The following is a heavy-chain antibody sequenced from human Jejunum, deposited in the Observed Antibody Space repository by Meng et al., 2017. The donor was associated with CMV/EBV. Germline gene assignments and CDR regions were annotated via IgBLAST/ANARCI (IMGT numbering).Heavy chain of an antibody. V-gene: IGHV1-2*02. J-gene: IGHJ4*02. CDR1: GYTFIDYC. Sequence: ASGYTFIDYCIHWVRQAPGQGIEWMGWIDSNSGETNSAQKFSGRVTLTRDTSITTAYMEVISLRSDDTAVYYCAREQTVSGSRGLDYWGQGTLVTVSS. D-gene: IGHD6-19*01. CDR3: AREQTVSGSRGLDY. CDR2: IDSNSGET.